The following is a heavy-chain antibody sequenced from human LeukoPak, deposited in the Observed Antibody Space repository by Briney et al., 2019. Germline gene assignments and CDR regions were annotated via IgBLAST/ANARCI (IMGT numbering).Heavy chain of an antibody. CDR2: ISGDGSGT. Sequence: GGSLRHSCAASGFTLRNYWMHWVRQVPGRGLVWVSRISGDGSGTNYADSVKGRFTISRDNAKNTVYLQINNLKAQGTAVYFCARYSSSSGGPSYYLDYWGQGTLVTVSS. CDR1: GFTLRNYW. V-gene: IGHV3-74*01. J-gene: IGHJ4*02. CDR3: ARYSSSSGGPSYYLDY. D-gene: IGHD6-6*01.